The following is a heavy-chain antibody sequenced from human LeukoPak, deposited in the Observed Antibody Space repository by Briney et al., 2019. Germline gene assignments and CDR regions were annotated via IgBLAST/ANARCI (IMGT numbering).Heavy chain of an antibody. Sequence: PGGSLRLSCAASAFTFSRYWTTWVRQAPGKGLEWVANLNEDGSEKYYLDSVRGRFTISRDNAKNSLYLQMDSLRAEDMALYYCAKGINHAFDIWGQGTMVTVSS. D-gene: IGHD1-14*01. CDR3: AKGINHAFDI. CDR1: AFTFSRYW. J-gene: IGHJ3*02. V-gene: IGHV3-7*03. CDR2: LNEDGSEK.